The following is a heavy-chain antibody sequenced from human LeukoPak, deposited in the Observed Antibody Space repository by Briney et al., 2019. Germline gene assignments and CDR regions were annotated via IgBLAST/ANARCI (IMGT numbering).Heavy chain of an antibody. CDR1: GLTLCSYA. CDR3: AKAPVTTCRGAYCYPFDY. J-gene: IGHJ4*02. Sequence: PVRSLRLSCAASGLTLCSYAMSWVRQAPGKGLGWVSAISDSGNTYHADSVKRRFTISRDSSKKTLFLQMNRLRPADAAVYYCAKAPVTTCRGAYCYPFDYWGQGTLVTVSS. CDR2: ISDSGNT. V-gene: IGHV3-23*01. D-gene: IGHD2-21*01.